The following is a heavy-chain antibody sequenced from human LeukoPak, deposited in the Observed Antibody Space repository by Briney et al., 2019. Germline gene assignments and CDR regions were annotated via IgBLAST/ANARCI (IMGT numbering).Heavy chain of an antibody. V-gene: IGHV6-1*01. J-gene: IGHJ6*03. Sequence: SQTLSLTCAISGDSVSSNSAAWNWIRQSPSRGLEWLGRTYYRSKRYNDYAVSVKSRITINPDTSKNQFSLQLNSVTPEDAAVYYCARGAAAAGDYYYYMDVWGKGTTVTVSS. CDR2: TYYRSKRYN. CDR3: ARGAAAAGDYYYYMDV. D-gene: IGHD6-13*01. CDR1: GDSVSSNSAA.